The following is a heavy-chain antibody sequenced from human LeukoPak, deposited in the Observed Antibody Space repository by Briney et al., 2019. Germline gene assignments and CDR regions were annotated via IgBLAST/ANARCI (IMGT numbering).Heavy chain of an antibody. J-gene: IGHJ4*02. Sequence: PGGSLRLSCAASGFTFDDYAMHWVRQAPGKGLEWVSGISWNSGSIGYADSVKGRFTISRDNAKNSLYLQMNSLRAEDTAVYYCAKERQQLAYFDYWGQGTLVTVSS. V-gene: IGHV3-9*01. CDR1: GFTFDDYA. CDR2: ISWNSGSI. D-gene: IGHD6-13*01. CDR3: AKERQQLAYFDY.